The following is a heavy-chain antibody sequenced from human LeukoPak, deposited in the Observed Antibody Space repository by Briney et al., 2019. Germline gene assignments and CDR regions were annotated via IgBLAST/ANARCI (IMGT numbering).Heavy chain of an antibody. CDR2: IYYSGST. Sequence: SETLSLTCTVSGGSISSYYWSWIRQPPGKGLEWIGYIYYSGSTNYNPSLKSRVTISVDTSKNQFSLKLSSVTAADTAVYYCARDYGSSAHYNWFDPWGRGTLVTVSS. J-gene: IGHJ5*02. D-gene: IGHD6-6*01. V-gene: IGHV4-59*01. CDR3: ARDYGSSAHYNWFDP. CDR1: GGSISSYY.